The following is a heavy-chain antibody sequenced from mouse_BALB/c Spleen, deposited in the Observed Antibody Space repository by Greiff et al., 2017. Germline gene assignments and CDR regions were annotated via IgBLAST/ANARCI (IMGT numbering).Heavy chain of an antibody. J-gene: IGHJ4*01. D-gene: IGHD1-2*01. V-gene: IGHV1-69*01. CDR2: IDPSDSYT. CDR3: ARWEDLHSEYAMDY. CDR1: GYTFTDYW. Sequence: VQLQQPGAELVMPGASVKMSCKASGYTFTDYWMHWVKQRPGQGLEWIGAIDPSDSYTNYNQKFKGKATLTVDKSSSTAYMQLSSLTSEDSAVYYCARWEDLHSEYAMDYWGQGTSVTVAS.